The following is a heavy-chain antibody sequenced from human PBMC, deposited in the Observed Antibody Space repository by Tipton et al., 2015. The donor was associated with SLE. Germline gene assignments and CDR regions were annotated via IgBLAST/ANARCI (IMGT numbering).Heavy chain of an antibody. J-gene: IGHJ4*02. CDR2: IYHSGST. D-gene: IGHD4-17*01. CDR3: ARREVTTEGSFDY. CDR1: GGSISSSSYY. V-gene: IGHV4-39*07. Sequence: TLSLTCTVSGGSISSSSYYWGWIRQPPGKGLEWIGEIYHSGSTYYNPPLKSRVTISVDTSKNQISLKLSSVTAADTAVYYCARREVTTEGSFDYWGQGTLVTVSS.